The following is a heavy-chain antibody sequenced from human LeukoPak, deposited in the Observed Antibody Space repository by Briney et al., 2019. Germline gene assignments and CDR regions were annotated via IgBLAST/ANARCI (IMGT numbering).Heavy chain of an antibody. J-gene: IGHJ5*02. D-gene: IGHD6-13*01. CDR3: AKGPSAIAAAADWFDP. CDR1: GFTFRTYA. Sequence: PGGSLRLSCAASGFTFRTYAMSWVRQAPGKGLEWVSTISGSGGSTYYADSVKGRFTISRDNSKNTLHLQMNSLRAEDTAVYYCAKGPSAIAAAADWFDPWGQGTLVTVSS. V-gene: IGHV3-23*01. CDR2: ISGSGGST.